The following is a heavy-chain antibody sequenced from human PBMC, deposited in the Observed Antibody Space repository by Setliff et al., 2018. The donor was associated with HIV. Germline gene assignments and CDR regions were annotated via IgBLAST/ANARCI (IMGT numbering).Heavy chain of an antibody. Sequence: ASVKVSCKASGYTFSNYDINWVRQATGQGLEWVGWMNPNSGNTGYAQKFQGRVTLTRNTSISTAYMELSSLRSEDTAVYSCARVATVSHPGDYFGYWGQGTLVSVSS. CDR1: GYTFSNYD. J-gene: IGHJ4*02. CDR3: ARVATVSHPGDYFGY. V-gene: IGHV1-8*01. D-gene: IGHD4-4*01. CDR2: MNPNSGNT.